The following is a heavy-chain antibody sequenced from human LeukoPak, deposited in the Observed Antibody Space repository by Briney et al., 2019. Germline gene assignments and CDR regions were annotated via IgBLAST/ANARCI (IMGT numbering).Heavy chain of an antibody. CDR1: GYTFTSYG. D-gene: IGHD2-2*01. CDR3: ARVKAQRNIVVVPAATVDY. V-gene: IGHV1-18*01. CDR2: ISAYNGNT. J-gene: IGHJ4*02. Sequence: ASVKVSCKASGYTFTSYGISWVRQAPGQGLEWMGWISAYNGNTNYAQKLQGRVTMTRDTSISTAYMELSRLRSDDTAVYYCARVKAQRNIVVVPAATVDYWGQGTLVTVSS.